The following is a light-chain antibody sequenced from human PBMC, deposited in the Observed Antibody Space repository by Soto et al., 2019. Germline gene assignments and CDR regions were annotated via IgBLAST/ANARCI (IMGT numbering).Light chain of an antibody. CDR1: SSDVGIYNL. CDR2: EGS. Sequence: QSVLTQPASVSGSPGQSITISCTGTSSDVGIYNLVSWYQQHPGKAPKLMIYEGSKRPSGVSNRFSGSKSGNTASLTISGLQAEDEADYYCCSYAGSSTYYVFGTG. J-gene: IGLJ1*01. V-gene: IGLV2-23*01. CDR3: CSYAGSSTYYV.